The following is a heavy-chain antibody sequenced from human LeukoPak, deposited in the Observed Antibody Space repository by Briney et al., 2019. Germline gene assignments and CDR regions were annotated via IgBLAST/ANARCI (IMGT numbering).Heavy chain of an antibody. D-gene: IGHD6-19*01. CDR2: IYNGNT. Sequence: ASVKVSCKASGYSFTKFGISWVRQAPGRGLEWVGWIYNGNTKYTQSLQGRVTMTTDTPTSTAYMELRSLISDDTAVYYCARGSSGTEGFDPWGQGTLVTVSS. CDR1: GYSFTKFG. V-gene: IGHV1-18*01. CDR3: ARGSSGTEGFDP. J-gene: IGHJ5*02.